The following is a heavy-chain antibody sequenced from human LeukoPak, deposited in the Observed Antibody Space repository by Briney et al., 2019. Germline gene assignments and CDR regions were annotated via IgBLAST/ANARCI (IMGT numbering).Heavy chain of an antibody. D-gene: IGHD3-16*02. CDR2: ISYDGSNK. CDR3: ATSFINAFDI. J-gene: IGHJ3*02. Sequence: GRSLRLSCAASGFTFSSYGMHWVRQAPGKGLEWVAVISYDGSNKYYADSVKGRFTISRDNSKNTLYLQMNSLRAEDTAVYYCATSFINAFDIWDQGTMVTVSS. V-gene: IGHV3-30*03. CDR1: GFTFSSYG.